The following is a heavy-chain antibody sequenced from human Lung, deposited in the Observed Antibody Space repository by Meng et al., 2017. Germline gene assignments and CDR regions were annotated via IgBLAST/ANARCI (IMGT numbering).Heavy chain of an antibody. V-gene: IGHV4-61*01. CDR2: MVYSRRT. CDR1: GASVSSGSNY. Sequence: APLRAPPPGAATPSERLPLPSTVSGASVSSGSNYLSWIRQPPGKGLEWIAYMVYSRRTNYSPSLKSRVTMSTDTSKNQLSLKLSSVTAADTAVYYCAGGPWELDFWGQGTLVTVSS. J-gene: IGHJ4*02. CDR3: AGGPWELDF. D-gene: IGHD1-26*01.